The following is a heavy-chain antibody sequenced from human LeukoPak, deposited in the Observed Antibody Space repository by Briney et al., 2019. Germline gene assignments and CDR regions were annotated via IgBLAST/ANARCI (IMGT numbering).Heavy chain of an antibody. D-gene: IGHD1-26*01. CDR3: ARDSGSYYHY. Sequence: ASVKVSCKASGGTFSSYAISWVRQAPGQGLEWMGGIIPIFGTANYAQKFQGSVTITTDESTSTAYMELSSLRSEDTAVYYCARDSGSYYHYWGQGTLVTVSS. V-gene: IGHV1-69*05. J-gene: IGHJ4*02. CDR1: GGTFSSYA. CDR2: IIPIFGTA.